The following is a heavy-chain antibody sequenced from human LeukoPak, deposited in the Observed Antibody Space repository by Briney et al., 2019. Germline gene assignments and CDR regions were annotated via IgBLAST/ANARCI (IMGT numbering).Heavy chain of an antibody. D-gene: IGHD6-13*01. Sequence: SETLSLTCTVSGYSISSGYYWGWIRQPPGKGLEWIGSIHHSGTTYFNPSLKSRVTISVDTSTNQFSLKLASVTATDTAVYHCAGEQAALFDYWGRGTLVTVSS. J-gene: IGHJ4*02. CDR2: IHHSGTT. V-gene: IGHV4-38-2*02. CDR3: AGEQAALFDY. CDR1: GYSISSGYY.